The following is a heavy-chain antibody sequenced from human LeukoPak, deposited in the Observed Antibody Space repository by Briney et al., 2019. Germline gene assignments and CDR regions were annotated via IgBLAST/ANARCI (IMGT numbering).Heavy chain of an antibody. CDR3: AKWVDYEIYDNYFDY. J-gene: IGHJ4*02. Sequence: PGGSLRLSCAVSGFTFSSYAMSWVRQAPGKGLEWVSAISGSGGSTYYADSVKGRFTISRDNSKNTLYLQMNSLRAEDTAVYYCAKWVDYEIYDNYFDYWGQGTLVTVSS. CDR1: GFTFSSYA. CDR2: ISGSGGST. D-gene: IGHD4-17*01. V-gene: IGHV3-23*01.